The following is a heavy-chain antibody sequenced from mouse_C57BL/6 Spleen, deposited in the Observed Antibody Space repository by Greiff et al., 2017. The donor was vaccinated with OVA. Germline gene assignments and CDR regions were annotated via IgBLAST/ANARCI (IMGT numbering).Heavy chain of an antibody. J-gene: IGHJ2*01. CDR1: GYTFTSYW. CDR2: IYPGSGST. V-gene: IGHV1-55*01. D-gene: IGHD3-2*02. Sequence: QVQLQQPGAELVKPGASVKMSRKASGYTFTSYWITWVKQRPGQGLEWVGDIYPGSGSTNYNEKFKSKATLTVDTSTSTANMQLSSLTSENSAVYCCARQLRGYYFDDWGKGTTLTVSS. CDR3: ARQLRGYYFDD.